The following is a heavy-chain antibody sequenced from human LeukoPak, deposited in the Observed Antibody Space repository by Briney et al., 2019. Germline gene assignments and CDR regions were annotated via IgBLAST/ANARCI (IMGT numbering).Heavy chain of an antibody. CDR1: GFTFSSYA. V-gene: IGHV3-30-3*01. CDR3: ARAGVVTAILGAFDN. Sequence: PGRSLRLSCAASGFTFSSYAMHWVRQAPGKGLEWVAVISYDGSNKYYADSVKGRFTISRDNSKNTLYLQMNSLRAEDTAVYYCARAGVVTAILGAFDNWGQGTMVTVSS. J-gene: IGHJ3*02. CDR2: ISYDGSNK. D-gene: IGHD2-21*02.